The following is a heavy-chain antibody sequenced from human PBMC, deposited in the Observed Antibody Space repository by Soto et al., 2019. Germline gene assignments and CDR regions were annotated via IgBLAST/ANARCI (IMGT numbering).Heavy chain of an antibody. D-gene: IGHD4-17*01. CDR2: INPNSGGT. Sequence: GAAVKVTCQGSGYTFTHYYNQWVRHAPGQGLPWVGWINPNSGGTNYPQTLKSRVSMTRDTSISTVYINLSNRRSDDTAVYYCETTTVHFAPPAYLDSWGQGTLVTVSS. CDR3: ETTTVHFAPPAYLDS. J-gene: IGHJ4*02. CDR1: GYTFTHYY. V-gene: IGHV1-2*02.